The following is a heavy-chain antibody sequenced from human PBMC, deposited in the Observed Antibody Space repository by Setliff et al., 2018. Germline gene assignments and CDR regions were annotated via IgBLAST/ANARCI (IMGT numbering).Heavy chain of an antibody. Sequence: SETLSLTCIVSGESIDSVATGNHYWNWIRQPVGKGLEWIGHIYYSGSTYYNPSLKSRVTISLDTSENQFSLELTSVTAADTAVYYCARMSGFQCIDVWDKGTTVTVSS. CDR3: ARMSGFQCIDV. CDR2: IYYSGST. CDR1: GESIDSVATGNHY. D-gene: IGHD3-3*01. V-gene: IGHV4-61*10. J-gene: IGHJ6*03.